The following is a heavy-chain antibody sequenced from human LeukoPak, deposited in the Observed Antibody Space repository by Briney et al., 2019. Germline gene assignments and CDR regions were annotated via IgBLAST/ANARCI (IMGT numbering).Heavy chain of an antibody. D-gene: IGHD3-22*01. CDR2: IRYDGSYK. V-gene: IGHV3-30*02. Sequence: GGSLRLSCAVSGFTFSSYGMYWVRQAPGKGLEWVAFIRYDGSYKYYADSVKGRFTISRDNSKNTLYLQMNSLRAEDTAVYYCAKDYYDSSGYPDAFDIWGQGTMVTVSS. CDR3: AKDYYDSSGYPDAFDI. J-gene: IGHJ3*02. CDR1: GFTFSSYG.